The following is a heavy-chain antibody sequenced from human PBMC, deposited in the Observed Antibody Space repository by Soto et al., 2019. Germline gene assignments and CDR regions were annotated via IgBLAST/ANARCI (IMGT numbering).Heavy chain of an antibody. D-gene: IGHD4-17*01. J-gene: IGHJ6*02. CDR2: INAGNGNT. V-gene: IGHV1-3*01. Sequence: ASVKVSCKASGYTFTSYSMHWVRQPPGQRLECMGLINAGNGNTTYSQKFQGRVTITRDTSAGTAYMELSRLRSEDTAVYYCATYGGNPYYYYYFGMDVWGQGTTVTVS. CDR3: ATYGGNPYYYYYFGMDV. CDR1: GYTFTSYS.